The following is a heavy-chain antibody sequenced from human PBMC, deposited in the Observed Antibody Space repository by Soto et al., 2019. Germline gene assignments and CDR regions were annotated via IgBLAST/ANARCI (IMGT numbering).Heavy chain of an antibody. J-gene: IGHJ4*02. D-gene: IGHD1-1*01. V-gene: IGHV1-18*01. CDR2: ISAHNGNT. CDR1: GYTFTSYG. Sequence: QVHLVQSGAEVKKPGASVKVSCKASGYTFTSYGITWVRQAPGQGLEWMGWISAHNGNTDYAQKLQGRVIVTRDTSARTAYMELRSLRSDDTAVYYCARGRYGDYWGQGDLVTVSS. CDR3: ARGRYGDY.